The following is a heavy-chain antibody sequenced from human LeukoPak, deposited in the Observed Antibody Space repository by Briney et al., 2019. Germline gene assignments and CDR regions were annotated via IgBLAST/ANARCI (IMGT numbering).Heavy chain of an antibody. J-gene: IGHJ4*02. Sequence: GGSLRLSCAASGFTFDDYAMHWVRQAPGKGLEWVSGISWNSGSIGYADSVKGRFTISRDNAKNSLYLQMNSLRAEDTALYYCAKDMGLSRPLREPQYYFDYWGQGTLVTVSS. D-gene: IGHD1-14*01. CDR2: ISWNSGSI. CDR1: GFTFDDYA. CDR3: AKDMGLSRPLREPQYYFDY. V-gene: IGHV3-9*01.